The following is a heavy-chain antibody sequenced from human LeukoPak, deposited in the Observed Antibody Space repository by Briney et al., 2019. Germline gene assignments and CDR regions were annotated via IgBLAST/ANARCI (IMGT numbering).Heavy chain of an antibody. CDR3: ARRSSYYYYYYMDV. V-gene: IGHV4-34*01. CDR2: IYHSGST. Sequence: PSETLSLTCAVYGGSFSGYYWSWIRQPPGKGLEWIGEIYHSGSTNYNPSLKSRVTISVDKSKNQFSLKLSSVTAADTAVYYCARRSSYYYYYYMDVWGKGTTVTVSS. CDR1: GGSFSGYY. J-gene: IGHJ6*03.